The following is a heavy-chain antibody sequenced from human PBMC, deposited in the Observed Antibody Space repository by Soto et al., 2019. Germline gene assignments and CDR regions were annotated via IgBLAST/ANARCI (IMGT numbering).Heavy chain of an antibody. CDR1: GGTFSSYA. CDR2: IIPIFGTA. V-gene: IGHV1-69*13. Sequence: ASVKVSCKASGGTFSSYAISWVRQAPGQGLEWMGGIIPIFGTANYAQKFQGRVTITADESTSTAYMELSSLRSEDTAVYYCASHNSPFIISSHWGQGTLVTVSS. J-gene: IGHJ4*02. CDR3: ASHNSPFIISSH. D-gene: IGHD3-10*01.